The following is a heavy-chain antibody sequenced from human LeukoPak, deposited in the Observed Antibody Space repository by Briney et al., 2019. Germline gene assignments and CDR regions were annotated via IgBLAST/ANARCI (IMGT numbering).Heavy chain of an antibody. CDR2: TYYRSKWYN. D-gene: IGHD2-15*01. V-gene: IGHV6-1*01. CDR1: GDSVTSTSVA. CDR3: ARKVVGGAFDI. J-gene: IGHJ3*02. Sequence: SQTLSLTCAISGDSVTSTSVAWNWIRQSPSRCLEWLGRTYYRSKWYNDCAVSVKSRITINPDTSKNQFSLQLNSVTPEDTAVYYCARKVVGGAFDIWGQGTMVTVSS.